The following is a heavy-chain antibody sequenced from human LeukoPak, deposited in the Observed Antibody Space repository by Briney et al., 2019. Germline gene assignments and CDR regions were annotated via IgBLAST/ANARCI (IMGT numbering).Heavy chain of an antibody. CDR2: ISGSSSYT. J-gene: IGHJ4*02. CDR1: AFTFSDYY. Sequence: GGSLRLSCAASAFTFSDYYMSWIRQAPGKGLEWVSFISGSSSYTVSAGSVKGRFTISRDNAKNSLYLQMNSLRAEDTAVYYCARGSRVIDYWGQGTLVTVSS. D-gene: IGHD2-15*01. CDR3: ARGSRVIDY. V-gene: IGHV3-11*05.